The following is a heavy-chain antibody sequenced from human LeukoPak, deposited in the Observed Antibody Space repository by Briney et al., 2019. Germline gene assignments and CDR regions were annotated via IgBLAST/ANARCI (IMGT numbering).Heavy chain of an antibody. CDR2: INSDGSST. CDR1: GFTFSSYG. J-gene: IGHJ3*02. CDR3: ARAVEMATIAAFDI. V-gene: IGHV3-74*01. D-gene: IGHD5-24*01. Sequence: GGSLRLSCAASGFTFSSYGMSWVRQAPGKGLVWVSRINSDGSSTNYAASVKGRFTVSRDNSKNTLYLQMNSLRAEDTAMYYCARAVEMATIAAFDIWGQGTMVTVSS.